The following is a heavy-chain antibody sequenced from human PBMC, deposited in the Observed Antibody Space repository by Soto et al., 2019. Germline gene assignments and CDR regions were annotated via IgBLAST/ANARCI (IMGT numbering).Heavy chain of an antibody. CDR3: AKSRARYYDSSGTAAFDM. Sequence: GGSLRLSCAGFGFTFSSYAMSWVRQAPGKGLEWVSGISGSGGSTYYADSVKGRFTLSRDNSENTLSLQMNSLRAEDTAVYYCAKSRARYYDSSGTAAFDMWGQGTMVTVSS. D-gene: IGHD3-22*01. CDR2: ISGSGGST. CDR1: GFTFSSYA. V-gene: IGHV3-23*01. J-gene: IGHJ3*02.